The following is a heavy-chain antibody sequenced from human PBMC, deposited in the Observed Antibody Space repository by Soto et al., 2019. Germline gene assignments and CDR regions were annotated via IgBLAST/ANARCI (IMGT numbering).Heavy chain of an antibody. CDR1: GGTFSSYA. CDR2: IIPIFGTA. V-gene: IGHV1-69*01. CDR3: ARACLYCSGGSCPYYFDY. J-gene: IGHJ4*02. Sequence: QVQLVQSGAEVKKPGSSVKVSCKASGGTFSSYAISWVRQAPGQGLEWMGGIIPIFGTANYAQKFQGRVKITADECTSTVYIELSSLRAEDTAVYYCARACLYCSGGSCPYYFDYWGQGTLVTVSS. D-gene: IGHD2-15*01.